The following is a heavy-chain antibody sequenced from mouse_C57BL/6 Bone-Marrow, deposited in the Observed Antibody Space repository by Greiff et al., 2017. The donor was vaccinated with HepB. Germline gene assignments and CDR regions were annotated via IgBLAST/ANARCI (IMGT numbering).Heavy chain of an antibody. J-gene: IGHJ1*03. CDR2: ISDGGSYT. Sequence: EVNVVESGGGLVKPGGSLKLSCAASGFTFSSYAMSWVRQTPEKRLEWVATISDGGSYTYYPDNVKGRFTFSKDNAKNNLYLQMSHLKSEDTAMYYCARDHDYGGSSSLYWYFDVWGTGTTVTVTS. CDR3: ARDHDYGGSSSLYWYFDV. V-gene: IGHV5-4*01. CDR1: GFTFSSYA. D-gene: IGHD1-1*01.